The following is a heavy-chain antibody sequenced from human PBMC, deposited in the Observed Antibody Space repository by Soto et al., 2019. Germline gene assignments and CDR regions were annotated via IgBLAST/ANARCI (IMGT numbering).Heavy chain of an antibody. V-gene: IGHV1-69*01. J-gene: IGHJ4*02. CDR3: ARVEGRRDGYNSGIGY. CDR2: IIPILGTA. CDR1: GGTFSSYA. D-gene: IGHD5-12*01. Sequence: QVQLVQSGAEVKKPGSSVKVSCKASGGTFSSYAISWVRQAPGQGLEWMGGIIPILGTANYAQKFQGRVTITADESTTTAYMELSSLRSEDTAVYYWARVEGRRDGYNSGIGYWGQGTLVTVSS.